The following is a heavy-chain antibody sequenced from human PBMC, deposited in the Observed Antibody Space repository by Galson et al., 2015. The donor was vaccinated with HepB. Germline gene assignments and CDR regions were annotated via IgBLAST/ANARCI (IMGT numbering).Heavy chain of an antibody. Sequence: SLRLSCAASGFTFSSYWMSWVRQAPGKGLEWVANIKQDGSEKYYVDSVKGRFTISRDNAKNSLYLQMNSLRAEDTAVYYCARVRGQQLVWGREEIAFDIWGQGTMVTVSS. CDR3: ARVRGQQLVWGREEIAFDI. CDR1: GFTFSSYW. J-gene: IGHJ3*02. CDR2: IKQDGSEK. D-gene: IGHD6-13*01. V-gene: IGHV3-7*03.